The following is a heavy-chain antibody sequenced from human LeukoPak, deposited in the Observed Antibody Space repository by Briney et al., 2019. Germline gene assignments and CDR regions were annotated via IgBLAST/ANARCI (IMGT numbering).Heavy chain of an antibody. CDR2: IWYDGSNI. J-gene: IGHJ5*02. CDR3: ARGRGFGGFGELSP. CDR1: GMSFSSYG. D-gene: IGHD3-10*01. V-gene: IGHV3-33*01. Sequence: PGRSLRLSCAASGMSFSSYGMVWVRQAPGKGLECVAVIWYDGSNIYYADPVKGRFTISRDNSKNTLYLQLNSLRAEDTAVYYCARGRGFGGFGELSPWGQGTRVTVSS.